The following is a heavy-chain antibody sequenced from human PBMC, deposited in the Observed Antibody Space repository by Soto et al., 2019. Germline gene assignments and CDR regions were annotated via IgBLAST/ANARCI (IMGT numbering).Heavy chain of an antibody. CDR3: AKDRRFRDMGDY. J-gene: IGHJ4*02. Sequence: EVQLLESGGGLVQPGGSLRLSCAASGFTFSSYAMSWVRQAPGKGLEWVSAIRGSGGSTYYADSVKGRFTISRHNSKNTLYLQMNSLRAEDTAVYYCAKDRRFRDMGDYWGQGTLVTVSS. CDR2: IRGSGGST. V-gene: IGHV3-23*01. CDR1: GFTFSSYA. D-gene: IGHD2-15*01.